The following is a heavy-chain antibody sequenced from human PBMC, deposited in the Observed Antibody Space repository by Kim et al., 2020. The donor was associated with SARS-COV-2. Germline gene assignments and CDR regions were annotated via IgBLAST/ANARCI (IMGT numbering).Heavy chain of an antibody. CDR3: AKDGGSVTTGGGWYFDL. CDR2: ISWNSGSI. V-gene: IGHV3-9*01. J-gene: IGHJ2*01. CDR1: GFTFDDYA. D-gene: IGHD4-17*01. Sequence: GGSLRLSCAASGFTFDDYAMHWVRQAPGKGLEWVSGISWNSGSIGYADSVKGRFTISRDNAKNSLYLQMNSLRAEDTALYYCAKDGGSVTTGGGWYFDLWGRGTLVTVSS.